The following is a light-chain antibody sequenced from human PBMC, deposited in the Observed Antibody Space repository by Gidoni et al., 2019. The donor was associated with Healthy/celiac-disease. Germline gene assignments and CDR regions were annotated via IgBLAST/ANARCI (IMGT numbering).Light chain of an antibody. CDR1: QSVSTN. CDR2: GAS. J-gene: IGKJ1*01. V-gene: IGKV3-15*01. Sequence: EIVMTQFPATLSVSPGERPTLSCRASQSVSTNLAWYQQKPGQAPRLLIYGASTRATGFSARFSGGGTGTEFTLTISSLQSEDFAVYYCQQYNNWPQTLGQGTKVEMK. CDR3: QQYNNWPQT.